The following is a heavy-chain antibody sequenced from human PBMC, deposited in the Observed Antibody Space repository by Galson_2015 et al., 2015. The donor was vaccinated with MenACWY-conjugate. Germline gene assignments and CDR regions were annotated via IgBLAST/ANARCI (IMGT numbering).Heavy chain of an antibody. Sequence: SLRLSCAASGFTFGRFGMHWVRQAPGKGLEWMAVISYDGSNESYADSVKGRFTISRDNSKNTLYLQINSLRADDTAVYYCAKDWSVPYSTISYYFYMDVWGKGTTVTVSS. CDR1: GFTFGRFG. D-gene: IGHD6-13*01. CDR2: ISYDGSNE. J-gene: IGHJ6*03. V-gene: IGHV3-30*18. CDR3: AKDWSVPYSTISYYFYMDV.